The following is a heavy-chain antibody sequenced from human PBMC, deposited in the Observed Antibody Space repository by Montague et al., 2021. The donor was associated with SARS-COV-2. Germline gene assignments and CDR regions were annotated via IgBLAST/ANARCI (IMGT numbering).Heavy chain of an antibody. CDR2: IYYSGST. CDR1: GDSISNYY. CDR3: ARVRITMIVVVDAFDI. V-gene: IGHV4-59*06. Sequence: SETLSLTCTVSGDSISNYYCSWIWQPPGKGLEWVGYIYYSGSTYXNPSLKSRVTISVDTSKNQFSLKLSSVTAADTAVYYCARVRITMIVVVDAFDIWGQGTMVTVSS. J-gene: IGHJ3*02. D-gene: IGHD3-22*01.